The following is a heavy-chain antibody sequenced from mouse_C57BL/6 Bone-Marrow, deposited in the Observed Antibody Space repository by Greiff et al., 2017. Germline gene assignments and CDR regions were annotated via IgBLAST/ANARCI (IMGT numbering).Heavy chain of an antibody. CDR1: GYTFTNYW. CDR3: ARNKVVAHFDY. CDR2: IYPGGGYT. V-gene: IGHV1-63*01. J-gene: IGHJ2*01. D-gene: IGHD1-1*01. Sequence: VKLVESGAELVRPGTSVKMSCKASGYTFTNYWIGWVKQRPGHGLEWIGDIYPGGGYTNYNEKFKGKATLTADKSSSTAYMQFSSLTSEDSAIYYCARNKVVAHFDYWGQGTTLTVSS.